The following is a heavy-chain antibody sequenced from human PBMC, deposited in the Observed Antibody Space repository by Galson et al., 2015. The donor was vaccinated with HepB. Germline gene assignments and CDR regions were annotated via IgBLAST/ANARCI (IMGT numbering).Heavy chain of an antibody. CDR3: AKDRRVVMTPFDS. V-gene: IGHV3-23*01. CDR1: GFTFINYG. CDR2: IRGSGVTA. J-gene: IGHJ4*02. D-gene: IGHD3-22*01. Sequence: SLRLSCAASGFTFINYGMSWVRQAPGKGLEWVSGIRGSGVTAYYADSAKGRFTVSRDNAKNTLYLQMNSLRAEDTALYYCAKDRRVVMTPFDSWGQGTLVTVSS.